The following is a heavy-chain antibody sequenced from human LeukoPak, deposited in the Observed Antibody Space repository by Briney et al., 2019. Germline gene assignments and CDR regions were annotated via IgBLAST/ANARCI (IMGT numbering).Heavy chain of an antibody. CDR3: ARNLLRWELPPYYFDY. Sequence: GGSLRLSCAASGFTFSTYDMHWVRQAPGKGLEWVAFVQYDGSNKYYADSVKGRFTISRDNAKNSLYLQMNSLRAEDTAVYYCARNLLRWELPPYYFDYWGQGTLVTVSS. CDR1: GFTFSTYD. V-gene: IGHV3-30*12. D-gene: IGHD1-26*01. J-gene: IGHJ4*02. CDR2: VQYDGSNK.